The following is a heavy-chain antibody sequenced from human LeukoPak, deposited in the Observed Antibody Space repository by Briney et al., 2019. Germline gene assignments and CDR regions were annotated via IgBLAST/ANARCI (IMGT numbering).Heavy chain of an antibody. V-gene: IGHV3-11*01. D-gene: IGHD3-22*01. CDR1: GFTFRDYY. CDR3: ARDSNYYDSSGYYPKSYYYGMDV. Sequence: GGSLRLSCAASGFTFRDYYMSWIRQAPGKGLEWVSYISSSGSTIYYADSVKGRFTISRDNAKNSPYLQMNSLRAEDTAVYYCARDSNYYDSSGYYPKSYYYGMDVWGQGTTVTVSS. J-gene: IGHJ6*02. CDR2: ISSSGSTI.